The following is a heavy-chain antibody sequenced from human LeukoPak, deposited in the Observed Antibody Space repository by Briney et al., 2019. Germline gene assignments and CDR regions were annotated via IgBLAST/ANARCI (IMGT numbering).Heavy chain of an antibody. V-gene: IGHV1-69*05. CDR1: GGTFSSYA. Sequence: SVKVSCKASGGTFSSYAISWVRQAPGQGLEWVGRIIPIFGTANYAQKFQGRVTITTDESTSTAYMELSSLRSEDTAVYYCARVGARGVMAGGYAFDIWGQGTMVTVSS. CDR3: ARVGARGVMAGGYAFDI. D-gene: IGHD3-10*01. J-gene: IGHJ3*02. CDR2: IIPIFGTA.